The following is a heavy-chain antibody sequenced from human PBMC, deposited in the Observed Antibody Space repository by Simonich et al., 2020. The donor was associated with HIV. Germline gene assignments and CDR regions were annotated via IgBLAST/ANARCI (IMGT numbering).Heavy chain of an antibody. V-gene: IGHV1-2*02. CDR2: TTPQRCYT. CDR1: GDTFTGYT. Sequence: QVQRVQSGAEVKKPGASVKVSCQASGDTFTGYTMHWGRQAPGQGRECSGWTTPQRCYTNYAPRLQGRVIMTRDPSSNTAYMDLSRLRSDDTAVYYCARGPFPNYYGPGSYWGGFDYWGQGTLVTVSS. J-gene: IGHJ4*01. D-gene: IGHD3-10*01. CDR3: ARGPFPNYYGPGSYWGGFDY.